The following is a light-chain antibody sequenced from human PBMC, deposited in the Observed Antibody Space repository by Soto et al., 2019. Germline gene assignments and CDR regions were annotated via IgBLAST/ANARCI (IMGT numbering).Light chain of an antibody. V-gene: IGLV4-69*01. Sequence: QLVLTQSPSASASLGASVKLTCTLSSGHNTYAIAWHQQQPEKGPRYLMKLNSDGSHSRGDGIPDRFSGSSSGAERYLTISSLQSEAEADYYCQTWGTGPWVFGGGTQLTVL. J-gene: IGLJ3*02. CDR2: LNSDGSH. CDR3: QTWGTGPWV. CDR1: SGHNTYA.